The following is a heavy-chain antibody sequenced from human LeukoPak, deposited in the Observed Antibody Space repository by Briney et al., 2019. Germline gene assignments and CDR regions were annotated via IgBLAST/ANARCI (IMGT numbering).Heavy chain of an antibody. Sequence: SETLSVTCAVYGWSFSGYYWSWLRQPPGKGLEWMGEINHSESTNYNPSLMSRVTISVDTSKNQFSLKLSSVTPEDTAVYYCARDYSSGWYEYFQHWGQGTLVTVSS. J-gene: IGHJ1*01. CDR2: INHSEST. D-gene: IGHD6-19*01. V-gene: IGHV4-34*01. CDR3: ARDYSSGWYEYFQH. CDR1: GWSFSGYY.